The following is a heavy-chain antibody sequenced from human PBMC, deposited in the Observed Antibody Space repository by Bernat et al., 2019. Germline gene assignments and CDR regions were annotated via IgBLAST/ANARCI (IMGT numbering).Heavy chain of an antibody. CDR1: GFTFSSYS. CDR2: ISSSSSTI. Sequence: EVQLVESGGGLVQPGGSLRLSCAASGFTFSSYSMNWVRQAPGKGLEWVSYISSSSSTIYYADSVKGRFTISRDNAKNSLYLQMNSLRDEDTAVYYCARDSPFEGYGYYYYGMDVWGQGTTVTVSS. CDR3: ARDSPFEGYGYYYYGMDV. J-gene: IGHJ6*02. D-gene: IGHD4-17*01. V-gene: IGHV3-48*02.